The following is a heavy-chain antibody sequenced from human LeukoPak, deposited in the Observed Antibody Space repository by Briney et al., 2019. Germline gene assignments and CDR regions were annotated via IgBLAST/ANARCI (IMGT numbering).Heavy chain of an antibody. CDR1: GYTFTGYY. J-gene: IGHJ4*02. V-gene: IGHV1-2*02. D-gene: IGHD6-19*01. CDR3: ARDQQWPRQNFDY. CDR2: INPSSGGT. Sequence: ASVKVSCKASGYTFTGYYIHWVRQAPGQGLEWMRWINPSSGGTKYAQKFQGRVTMTRDTSVSTAYMELSRLRSDDTAVYYCARDQQWPRQNFDYWGQGTLVTVSS.